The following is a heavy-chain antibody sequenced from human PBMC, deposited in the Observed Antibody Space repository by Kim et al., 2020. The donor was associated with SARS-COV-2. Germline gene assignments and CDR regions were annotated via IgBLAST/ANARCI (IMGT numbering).Heavy chain of an antibody. Sequence: GGSLRLSCAASGFTFSSYAMHWVRQAPDKGLEWVAVISYDGSNKYYADSVKGRFTISRDNSKNTLYLQMNSLRAEDTAVYYCARGDQYYDFWSGPDPNFDYWGQGTLVTVSS. CDR3: ARGDQYYDFWSGPDPNFDY. J-gene: IGHJ4*02. CDR2: ISYDGSNK. CDR1: GFTFSSYA. D-gene: IGHD3-3*01. V-gene: IGHV3-30-3*01.